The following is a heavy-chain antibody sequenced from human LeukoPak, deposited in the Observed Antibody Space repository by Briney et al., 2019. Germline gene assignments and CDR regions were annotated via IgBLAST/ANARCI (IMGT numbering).Heavy chain of an antibody. J-gene: IGHJ4*02. CDR3: ARVFSTSTSSLDY. CDR2: INPNSGVT. Sequence: ASVKVSCKASGYTFTAYSLHWVRRAPEQGLEWMGWINPNSGVTNYALKFQGRVIMTRDTSISTAYMELSRLGSDDTAVYYCARVFSTSTSSLDYWGQGTLVTVSS. CDR1: GYTFTAYS. V-gene: IGHV1-2*02. D-gene: IGHD2-2*01.